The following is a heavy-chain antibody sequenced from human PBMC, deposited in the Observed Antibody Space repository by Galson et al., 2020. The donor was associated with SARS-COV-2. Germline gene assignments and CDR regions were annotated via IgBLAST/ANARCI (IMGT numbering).Heavy chain of an antibody. CDR2: IYSGGRT. V-gene: IGHV3-53*04. CDR3: ARAYEEMSTSNWYFDL. D-gene: IGHD5-12*01. CDR1: GVTVSSNY. J-gene: IGHJ2*01. Sequence: LSLTCAASGVTVSSNYMSWVRQAPGKGLEWVSVIYSGGRTFYADPVKGRFTISRHNADNTLYLEMNNLRVEDTAVYYCARAYEEMSTSNWYFDLWGRGTPVTVSS.